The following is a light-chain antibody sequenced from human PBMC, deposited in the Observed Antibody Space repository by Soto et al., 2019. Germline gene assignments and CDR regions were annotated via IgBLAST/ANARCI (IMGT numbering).Light chain of an antibody. CDR2: SNN. J-gene: IGLJ2*01. CDR1: SSNIGSNT. CDR3: AAWDDSLNGHVV. Sequence: QSVLTQPPSASGTPGQRVTISCSGSSSNIGSNTVNWYQQLPGTAPKLLIDSNNQRPSGVPDRFSVSKSGTSASLAISGLQSEDEADYYCAAWDDSLNGHVVFGGGTKVTVL. V-gene: IGLV1-44*01.